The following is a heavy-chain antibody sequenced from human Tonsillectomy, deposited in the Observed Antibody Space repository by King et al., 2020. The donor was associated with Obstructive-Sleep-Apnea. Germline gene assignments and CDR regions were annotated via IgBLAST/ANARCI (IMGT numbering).Heavy chain of an antibody. CDR1: GFTFSSYG. D-gene: IGHD4-17*01. CDR3: AKAWTVTTLQCACDY. V-gene: IGHV3-30*18. Sequence: HVQLVESGGGVVQPGRSLRLSCAASGFTFSSYGMHWVRQAPGKGLEWVAVISYDGNKEYYADSVKGRFTISRDNSKNTLYLQMNSLRPEDTAVYYCAKAWTVTTLQCACDYWGQGTLVTVSS. CDR2: ISYDGNKE. J-gene: IGHJ4*02.